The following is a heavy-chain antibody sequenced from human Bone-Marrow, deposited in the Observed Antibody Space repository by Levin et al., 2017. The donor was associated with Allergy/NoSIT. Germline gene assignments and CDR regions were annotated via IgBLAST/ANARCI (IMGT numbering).Heavy chain of an antibody. D-gene: IGHD7-27*01. CDR3: ARSTWGAFDI. V-gene: IGHV3-7*01. Sequence: GGSLRLSCAASAFTFSSYWMDWVRQAPGKGLEWVASIKPDGSEKNYVDSVKGRFTISRDNARNSVSLQINSLRVEDTAVYYCARSTWGAFDIWGQGTIVTVSS. CDR1: AFTFSSYW. CDR2: IKPDGSEK. J-gene: IGHJ3*02.